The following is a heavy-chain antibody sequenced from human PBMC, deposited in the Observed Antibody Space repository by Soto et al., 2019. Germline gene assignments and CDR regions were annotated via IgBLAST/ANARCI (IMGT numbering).Heavy chain of an antibody. V-gene: IGHV3-30-3*01. Sequence: QLQLVESGGGVVQPGRSLRLSCAASGFTFSSYAMHWVRQAPGKGLEGVAVISFDGSSKYYADSGKGRVTISRDNSKNTMYLQMNSLRAEDTAVDYCARAASGWWKGAFEIWGQGTMVTVSS. CDR1: GFTFSSYA. CDR2: ISFDGSSK. D-gene: IGHD6-19*01. CDR3: ARAASGWWKGAFEI. J-gene: IGHJ3*02.